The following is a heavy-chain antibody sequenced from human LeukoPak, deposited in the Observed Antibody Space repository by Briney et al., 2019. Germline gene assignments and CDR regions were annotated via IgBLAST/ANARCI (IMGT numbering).Heavy chain of an antibody. CDR3: ARGGYRSSWYYFDY. J-gene: IGHJ4*02. CDR2: IYSGGST. CDR1: GFTVSSNY. Sequence: GGSLRLSCAASGFTVSSNYMSWVRQAPGKGLEWVSVIYSGGSTYYADSVKGRFTISRDNSKNTLYLQMNSLRAEDTPVYYCARGGYRSSWYYFDYWGQGTLVTVSS. V-gene: IGHV3-53*01. D-gene: IGHD6-13*01.